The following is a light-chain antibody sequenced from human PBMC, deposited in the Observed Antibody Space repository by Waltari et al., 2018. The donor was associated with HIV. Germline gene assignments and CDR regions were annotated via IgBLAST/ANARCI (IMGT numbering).Light chain of an antibody. CDR2: AAS. Sequence: DIQLTQSPSFLSASVGDRVTITCRASQGISSNLAWYQQTPGQAPTLLIYAASSLPTGVPSRFSGSGSGTEFTLTVRRLQPEDFATYFCQHLNSFPPFTFGPGTTVDVK. V-gene: IGKV1-9*01. CDR1: QGISSN. J-gene: IGKJ3*01. CDR3: QHLNSFPPFT.